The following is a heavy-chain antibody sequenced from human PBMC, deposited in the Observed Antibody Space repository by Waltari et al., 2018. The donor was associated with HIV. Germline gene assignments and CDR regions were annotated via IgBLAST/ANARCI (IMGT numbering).Heavy chain of an antibody. Sequence: VQLQQWGGGLFNSSVTLSLPCAVYGGSFIGFFWTWLRQPPGRGLEWIGEISHSGATAYNPSLGGRATVSLDTTKNQFFVTLKSLTVADTSTYFCARGRRPYHNLFTGYTFYFDSWGRGS. CDR2: ISHSGAT. D-gene: IGHD3-9*01. CDR1: GGSFIGFF. CDR3: ARGRRPYHNLFTGYTFYFDS. J-gene: IGHJ4*02. V-gene: IGHV4-34*02.